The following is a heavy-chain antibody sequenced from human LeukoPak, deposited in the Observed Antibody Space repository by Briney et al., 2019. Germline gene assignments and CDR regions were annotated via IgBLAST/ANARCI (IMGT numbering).Heavy chain of an antibody. J-gene: IGHJ4*02. CDR3: ARRNRGAGTSPDY. CDR2: IYYSGST. D-gene: IGHD6-13*01. CDR1: GGSISSSSYY. Sequence: SETLSLTCTVSGGSISSSSYYWGWIRQPPGKGLEWIGSIYYSGSTYYNPSLKSRVTIYVDTSKNQFSLNLNSVTAADTAVYYCARRNRGAGTSPDYWGQRTLVTVSS. V-gene: IGHV4-39*01.